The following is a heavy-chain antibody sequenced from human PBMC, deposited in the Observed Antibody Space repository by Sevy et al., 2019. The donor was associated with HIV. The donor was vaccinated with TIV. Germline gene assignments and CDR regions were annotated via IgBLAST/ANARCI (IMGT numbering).Heavy chain of an antibody. CDR2: ISGSGGST. CDR1: RFTFSSYA. V-gene: IGHV3-23*01. D-gene: IGHD1-26*01. Sequence: GGSLRLSCAASRFTFSSYAMSWVRQAPGKGLEWVSAISGSGGSTYYADTVKGRFTISRDNSKNTLYLQMNSLRAEDTAVYYCAKAKKGGIVGADGDYWGQGTLVTVSS. CDR3: AKAKKGGIVGADGDY. J-gene: IGHJ4*02.